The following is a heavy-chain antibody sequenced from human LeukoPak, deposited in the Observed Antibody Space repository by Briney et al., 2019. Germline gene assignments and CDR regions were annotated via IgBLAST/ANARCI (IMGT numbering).Heavy chain of an antibody. D-gene: IGHD4-23*01. J-gene: IGHJ3*02. CDR3: ARGYGGNSGAFDI. V-gene: IGHV3-33*01. CDR2: IWYDGSNK. Sequence: GRSLRLSCAASGFTFSSYGMHWVRQAPGKGLEWVAVIWYDGSNKYYADSVKGRVTISRDNSKNTLYLQMNSLRAEDTAVYYCARGYGGNSGAFDIWGQGTMVTVSS. CDR1: GFTFSSYG.